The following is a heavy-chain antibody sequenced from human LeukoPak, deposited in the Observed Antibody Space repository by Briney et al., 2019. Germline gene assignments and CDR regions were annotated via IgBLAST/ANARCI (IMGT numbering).Heavy chain of an antibody. CDR1: GNTFTGYY. V-gene: IGHV1-2*06. J-gene: IGHJ6*03. D-gene: IGHD1-26*01. Sequence: ASVKVSCKASGNTFTGYYMHWVRQAPGQGLEWMGRINPNSGGTNYAQKFQGRVTMTRDTSISTAYMELSSLRSDDTAVYYCARSTRTGGFDYYYYMDVWGKGTTVTVSS. CDR2: INPNSGGT. CDR3: ARSTRTGGFDYYYYMDV.